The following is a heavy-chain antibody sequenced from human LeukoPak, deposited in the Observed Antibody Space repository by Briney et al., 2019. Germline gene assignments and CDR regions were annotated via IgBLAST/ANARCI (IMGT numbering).Heavy chain of an antibody. CDR2: INHSGST. Sequence: SETLSLICAVYGGSFSGYYWSWIRQPPGKGLEWIGEINHSGSTNYNPSLKSRVTISVDTSKNQFSLKLSSVTAADTAVYYCARVPVWVLVVGAREAFDIWGQGTMVTVSS. CDR1: GGSFSGYY. D-gene: IGHD1-26*01. J-gene: IGHJ3*02. CDR3: ARVPVWVLVVGAREAFDI. V-gene: IGHV4-34*01.